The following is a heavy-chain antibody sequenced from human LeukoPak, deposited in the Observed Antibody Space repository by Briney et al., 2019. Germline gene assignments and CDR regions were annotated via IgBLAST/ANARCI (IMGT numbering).Heavy chain of an antibody. Sequence: GESLKISCKGSGYSFTSYWIGWVRQMPGKGLEWMGIIYPGDSDTRYSPSFQGQVTISADKSISTAYLQWSSLKASDTAMYYCARLRTVVVVAATPNWFDPWGQGTLVTVSS. J-gene: IGHJ5*02. V-gene: IGHV5-51*01. D-gene: IGHD2-15*01. CDR1: GYSFTSYW. CDR2: IYPGDSDT. CDR3: ARLRTVVVVAATPNWFDP.